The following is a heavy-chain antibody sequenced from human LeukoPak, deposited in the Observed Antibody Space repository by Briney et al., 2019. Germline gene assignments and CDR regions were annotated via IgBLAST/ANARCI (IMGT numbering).Heavy chain of an antibody. CDR3: AINKAAKSLDY. J-gene: IGHJ4*02. CDR2: MNPNSGGT. Sequence: ASVKGSCKASGYTFTSYAMNWVRQAPGQGLEWMAWMNPNSGGTSYAQKFQGRVTMTRDTSISTGYMELSRLRFDDTAVYYCAINKAAKSLDYWGQGTLVTVSS. D-gene: IGHD6-25*01. CDR1: GYTFTSYA. V-gene: IGHV1-2*02.